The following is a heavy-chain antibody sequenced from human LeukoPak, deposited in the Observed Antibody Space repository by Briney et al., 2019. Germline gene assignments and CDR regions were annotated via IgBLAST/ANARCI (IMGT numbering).Heavy chain of an antibody. D-gene: IGHD2-2*01. V-gene: IGHV3-30*02. CDR2: IRYDGSNK. CDR1: GFTFSSYG. Sequence: PGGSLRLSCAASGFTFSSYGMHWVRQAPGKGLEWVAFIRYDGSNKYYADSVKGRFTISRDNSKNTLYLQMNSLRAEDTAVYYCAKGRKERNIVVVPAAPLGWFDPWGQGTLVTVSS. J-gene: IGHJ5*02. CDR3: AKGRKERNIVVVPAAPLGWFDP.